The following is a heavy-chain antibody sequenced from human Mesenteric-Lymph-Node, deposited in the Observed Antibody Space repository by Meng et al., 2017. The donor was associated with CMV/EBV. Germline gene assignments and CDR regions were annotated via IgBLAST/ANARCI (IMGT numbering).Heavy chain of an antibody. J-gene: IGHJ3*02. D-gene: IGHD3-10*01. CDR3: ARGIRGVTAFDI. CDR1: GYTFTSYG. Sequence: ASVKVSCKASGYTFTSYGISWVRQAPGQGREWMGWISADNGNTNYAQKPQGRVTMTTDTSTSTAYRELRSRRSDDTAVYYCARGIRGVTAFDIWGQGTMVTVSS. V-gene: IGHV1-18*01. CDR2: ISADNGNT.